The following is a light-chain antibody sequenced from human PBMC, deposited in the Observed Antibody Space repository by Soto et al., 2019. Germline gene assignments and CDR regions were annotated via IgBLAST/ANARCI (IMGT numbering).Light chain of an antibody. Sequence: DIVLPQSPGTLSLSPGDRATLSCRASQTIGSNYVAWYQQRPGQAPRLLIYDASTRATGIPDRFSGSGSGADFTLTITRLEPEDFAVYFCHQYVGSPQTFGQGTRLDI. CDR1: QTIGSNY. CDR3: HQYVGSPQT. J-gene: IGKJ2*01. V-gene: IGKV3-20*01. CDR2: DAS.